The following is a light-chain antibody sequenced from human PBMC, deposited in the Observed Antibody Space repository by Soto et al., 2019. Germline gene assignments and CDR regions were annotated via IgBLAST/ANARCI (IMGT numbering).Light chain of an antibody. CDR1: SSDVGSYNL. V-gene: IGLV2-23*01. CDR3: CSYAGSSTSWV. J-gene: IGLJ3*02. CDR2: EGS. Sequence: QSVLTQPASVSGSPGQSITISCTGTSSDVGSYNLVSWYQQHPGKAPKLLLYEGSKWPSGVSNRFSGSKSGNTASLTISGLQAEDEADYYCCSYAGSSTSWVFGGGTKLTVL.